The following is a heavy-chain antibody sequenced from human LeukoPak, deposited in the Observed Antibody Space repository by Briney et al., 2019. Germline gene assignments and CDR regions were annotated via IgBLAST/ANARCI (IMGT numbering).Heavy chain of an antibody. CDR3: ARDGGGYCSSTSCYGNDY. CDR2: ISWNSGSI. CDR1: GFTFDDYA. D-gene: IGHD2-2*01. J-gene: IGHJ4*02. V-gene: IGHV3-9*01. Sequence: GGSLRLSCAASGFTFDDYAMHWVRQAPGKGLEWVSGISWNSGSIGYADSVKGRFTISRDNAKNSLYLQMNSLRAEDTAVYYCARDGGGYCSSTSCYGNDYWGQGTLVTVSS.